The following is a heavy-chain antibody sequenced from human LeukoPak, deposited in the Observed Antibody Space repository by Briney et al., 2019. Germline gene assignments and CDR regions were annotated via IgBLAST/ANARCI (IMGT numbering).Heavy chain of an antibody. Sequence: ASVKVSCKASGGTFSSYTISWVRQAPGQGLEWMGWMNPNSGNTGYAQKFQGRVTMTRNTSISTAYMELSSLRSEDTAVYYCARGGLWSPDDYWGQGTLVTVSS. D-gene: IGHD3-10*01. V-gene: IGHV1-8*02. CDR2: MNPNSGNT. CDR1: GGTFSSYT. CDR3: ARGGLWSPDDY. J-gene: IGHJ4*02.